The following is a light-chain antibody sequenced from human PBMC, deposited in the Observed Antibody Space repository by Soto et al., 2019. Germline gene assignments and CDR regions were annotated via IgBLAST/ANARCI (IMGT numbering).Light chain of an antibody. J-gene: IGKJ1*01. Sequence: IQMTQSPSTLSASVGDRVTITCRASQSISAWLAWYQHKPGKAPKLLIYQASNLESGVPSRFSGSGSGTEFTLTISSLQPDDFATYYCQQYNRYWTFGQGTKVEIK. CDR2: QAS. V-gene: IGKV1-5*03. CDR3: QQYNRYWT. CDR1: QSISAW.